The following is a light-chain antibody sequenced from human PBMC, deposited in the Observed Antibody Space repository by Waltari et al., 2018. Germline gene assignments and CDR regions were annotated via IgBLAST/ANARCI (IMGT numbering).Light chain of an antibody. CDR2: AAS. Sequence: DIQMTQSPSSLSASVGDRVTITCRASQSISSYLNWYQQKPGKAPKLLIYAASSLQSGVPSRFSGSGSVTDFTLTINSLQPEDFATYYCQQSYSTLLLTFGGGTKVEIK. J-gene: IGKJ4*01. CDR1: QSISSY. V-gene: IGKV1-39*01. CDR3: QQSYSTLLLT.